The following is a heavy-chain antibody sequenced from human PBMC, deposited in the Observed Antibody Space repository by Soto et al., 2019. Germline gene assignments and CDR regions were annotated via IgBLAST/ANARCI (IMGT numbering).Heavy chain of an antibody. D-gene: IGHD3-22*01. CDR3: ARDRRRVFGSGYSQFYY. CDR1: GGSISSGDYY. Sequence: QVQLQESGPGLVKPSQTLSLTCTVSGGSISSGDYYWSWIRQPPGKGLEWIGYIYYSGSTYYNPSLRSRVTISVDTSKNQFSLKLSSVTAADTAVYYCARDRRRVFGSGYSQFYYWGQGTLVTVSS. V-gene: IGHV4-30-4*01. CDR2: IYYSGST. J-gene: IGHJ4*02.